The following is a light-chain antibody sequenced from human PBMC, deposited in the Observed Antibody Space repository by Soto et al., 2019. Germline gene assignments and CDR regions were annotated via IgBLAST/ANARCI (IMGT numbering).Light chain of an antibody. Sequence: DIVMTQSPESLAVSLGERATIHCKSSQSLLFSSNNKNYLVWYQQKPGQPLKLLMYWASTRESGVPDRFSGSGSGTDFTLTISNLQAEDVAVYYCQQAYSVPPTFGQGTRLEI. V-gene: IGKV4-1*01. CDR2: WAS. CDR3: QQAYSVPPT. CDR1: QSLLFSSNNKNY. J-gene: IGKJ5*01.